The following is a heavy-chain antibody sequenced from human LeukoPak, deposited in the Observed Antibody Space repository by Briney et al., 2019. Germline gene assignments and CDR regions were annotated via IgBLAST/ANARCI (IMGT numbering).Heavy chain of an antibody. CDR1: GGSFSGYY. CDR3: VGANLMTTVVTPSFDY. V-gene: IGHV4-34*01. CDR2: INHSGST. Sequence: PSETLSLTCAVYGGSFSGYYWSWIRQPPGKGLEWIGEINHSGSTNYNPSLKSRVTISVDTSKNQFSLKLSSVTAADTAVYYCVGANLMTTVVTPSFDYWGQGTLVTVSS. J-gene: IGHJ4*02. D-gene: IGHD4-23*01.